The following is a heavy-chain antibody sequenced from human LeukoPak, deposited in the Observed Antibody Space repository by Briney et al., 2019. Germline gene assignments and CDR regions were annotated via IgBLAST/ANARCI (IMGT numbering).Heavy chain of an antibody. CDR1: GFTFSSYE. V-gene: IGHV3-48*03. Sequence: GGSLRLSCAASGFTFSSYEMNWVRQAPGKGLEWVSYISFSGGTIYYAASVKGRFTISRDNAKNSLYLQMNSLRAEDTAVYYCARGYRGYNDYWGQGTLVTVSS. CDR3: ARGYRGYNDY. CDR2: ISFSGGTI. J-gene: IGHJ4*02. D-gene: IGHD5-12*01.